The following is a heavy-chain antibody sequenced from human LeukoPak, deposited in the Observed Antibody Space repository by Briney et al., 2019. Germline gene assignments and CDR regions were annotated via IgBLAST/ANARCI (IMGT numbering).Heavy chain of an antibody. Sequence: PSETLSLTCTVSGGSLSSYYWSWIRQPPGKGLEWIGSIYYSGSTIYNPSLKSRVTMSVDTSKNQFSLRLGSVTAADTAVYYCARESGGADRWGQGTLVTVSS. J-gene: IGHJ5*02. CDR3: ARESGGADR. V-gene: IGHV4-59*01. CDR2: IYYSGST. D-gene: IGHD1-26*01. CDR1: GGSLSSYY.